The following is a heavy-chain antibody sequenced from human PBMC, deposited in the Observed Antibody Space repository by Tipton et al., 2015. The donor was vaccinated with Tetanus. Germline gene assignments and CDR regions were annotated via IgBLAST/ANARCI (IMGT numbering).Heavy chain of an antibody. CDR2: VSSSGST. J-gene: IGHJ4*02. CDR1: GGSLRGGDYH. CDR3: ARANYDFPKKGPFDS. Sequence: TLSLTCSVTGGSLRGGDYHWSWIRQPPGKGLEWLAYVSSSGSTNSNYFHKSRITISQDTSNNQFSLKLTSVTAADTAVYYCARANYDFPKKGPFDSWGQGTLVIVSS. D-gene: IGHD3-3*01. V-gene: IGHV4-61*08.